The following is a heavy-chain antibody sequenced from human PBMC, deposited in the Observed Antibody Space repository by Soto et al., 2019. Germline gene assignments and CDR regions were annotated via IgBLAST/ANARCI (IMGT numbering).Heavy chain of an antibody. D-gene: IGHD3-16*01. CDR2: ISSSGDGT. Sequence: PGGSLRLSCVASGFTFNSYAMTWVRQAPGKGLEWVSIISSSGDGTYYVDSVKGRFTISRDNSRNNLNLQMNSLRAEDTAVYYCAKNADWGSWGMDVWGQGTMVTVSS. CDR3: AKNADWGSWGMDV. J-gene: IGHJ6*02. CDR1: GFTFNSYA. V-gene: IGHV3-23*01.